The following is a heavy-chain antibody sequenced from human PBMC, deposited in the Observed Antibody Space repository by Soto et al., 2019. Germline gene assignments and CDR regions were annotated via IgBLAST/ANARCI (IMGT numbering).Heavy chain of an antibody. V-gene: IGHV4-34*01. Sequence: QVQLQQWGAGLLKPSETLSLTCAIYGGSFSGYYWTVIRQSPGKGLEWLGEIRPTGSTHYKPSLKSRVTMSVDTAKTQFSLKMTSVTAADTAVYFCASSRSGRGEFYFYYMDVWGAGTPVTVSS. J-gene: IGHJ6*03. CDR3: ASSRSGRGEFYFYYMDV. CDR2: IRPTGST. CDR1: GGSFSGYY. D-gene: IGHD7-27*01.